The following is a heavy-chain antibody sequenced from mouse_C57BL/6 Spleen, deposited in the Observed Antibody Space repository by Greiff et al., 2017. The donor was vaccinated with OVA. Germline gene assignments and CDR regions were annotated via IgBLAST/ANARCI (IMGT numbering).Heavy chain of an antibody. D-gene: IGHD1-1*01. CDR2: INPNNGGT. Sequence: VHVKQSGPELVKPGASVKIPCTASGYPFTDYNLDWVKQSHGKSLEWIGDINPNNGGTIYNQKFKGKATLTVDKSSSTAYMELRSLTSEDTAVYYCARKGYGSSLFDYWGQGTTLTVSS. CDR1: GYPFTDYN. CDR3: ARKGYGSSLFDY. J-gene: IGHJ2*01. V-gene: IGHV1-18*01.